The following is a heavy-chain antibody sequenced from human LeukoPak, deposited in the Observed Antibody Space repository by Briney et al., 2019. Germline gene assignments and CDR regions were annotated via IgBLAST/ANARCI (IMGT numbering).Heavy chain of an antibody. D-gene: IGHD4-17*01. CDR1: GGSISSYY. CDR3: AREGRQDYVYFDY. Sequence: SETLSVTCTVSGGSISSYYWSWTRQPPGKGLEWIGYINYSGSTNYNPSLKSRVTMSVDTSKNQFSLKLSSVTAADTAMYYCAREGRQDYVYFDYRGQGSLVTVSS. V-gene: IGHV4-59*01. CDR2: INYSGST. J-gene: IGHJ4*02.